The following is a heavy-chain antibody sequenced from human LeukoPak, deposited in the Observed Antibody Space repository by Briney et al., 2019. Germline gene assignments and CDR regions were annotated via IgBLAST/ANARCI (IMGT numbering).Heavy chain of an antibody. V-gene: IGHV3-30*03. J-gene: IGHJ4*02. CDR1: GFTFSSYG. D-gene: IGHD3-22*01. Sequence: PGRSLRLSCAASGFTFSSYGMHWVRQAPGKGLEWVAVISYDGSNKYYVDSVKGRFTISRDNAKNSLYLQMNSLRAEDTAVYYCARVVSGHYYDSYIDYWGQGTLVTVSS. CDR3: ARVVSGHYYDSYIDY. CDR2: ISYDGSNK.